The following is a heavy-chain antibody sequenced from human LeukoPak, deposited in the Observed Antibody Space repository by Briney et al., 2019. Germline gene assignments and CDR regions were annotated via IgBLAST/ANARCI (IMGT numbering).Heavy chain of an antibody. V-gene: IGHV3-74*01. CDR3: ARVRGGSGRSYAADAFDI. CDR1: GFTFSNYW. CDR2: IYNDGSST. D-gene: IGHD1-26*01. J-gene: IGHJ3*02. Sequence: GGSLRLSCAASGFTFSNYWMHWVRQAPGKGLVWVSRIYNDGSSTSYADSVKGRFTISRDNAKSTLYLQMNSLIADDTAVFYCARVRGGSGRSYAADAFDIWGQGTMVTVSS.